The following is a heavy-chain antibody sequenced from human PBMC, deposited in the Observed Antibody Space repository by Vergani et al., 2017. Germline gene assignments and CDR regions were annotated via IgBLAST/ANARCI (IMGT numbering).Heavy chain of an antibody. V-gene: IGHV1-2*02. D-gene: IGHD1-26*01. CDR1: GYTFTGYY. Sequence: QVQLVQSGAEVKKPGASVKVSCKASGYTFTGYYMHWVRQAPGQGLEWMGWINPNSGGTKYAQKFQGRVTMTRDTSISTAYMELSRLRSDDTAVYYCARDRGAGPLDYWGQGTLVTVSS. CDR3: ARDRGAGPLDY. J-gene: IGHJ4*02. CDR2: INPNSGGT.